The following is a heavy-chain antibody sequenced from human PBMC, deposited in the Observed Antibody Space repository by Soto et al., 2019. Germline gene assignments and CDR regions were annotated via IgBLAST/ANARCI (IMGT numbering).Heavy chain of an antibody. D-gene: IGHD3-10*01. V-gene: IGHV4-4*07. CDR1: GGSISSYY. CDR3: ARDFMARGRDSNWFDP. Sequence: SETLSLTCTVSGGSISSYYLSWSRQPAGKGLEWIGRIYTSGSTNYNPSLKSRVTMSVDTSKNTLYLQMNSLRAEDTAVYYCARDFMARGRDSNWFDPWGQGTVVTSPQ. J-gene: IGHJ5*02. CDR2: IYTSGST.